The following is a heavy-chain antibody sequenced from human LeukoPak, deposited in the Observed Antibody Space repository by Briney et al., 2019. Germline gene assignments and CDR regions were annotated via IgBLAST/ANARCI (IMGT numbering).Heavy chain of an antibody. D-gene: IGHD1-26*01. CDR1: GGTFSSYA. J-gene: IGHJ4*02. CDR2: IIPIFGTA. CDR3: ASAIVGATLSESEFDY. V-gene: IGHV1-69*01. Sequence: ASVKVSCKASGGTFSSYAISWVRQAPGQGLEWMGGIIPIFGTANYAQKFQGRVTITADESTSTAYMELSSLRSEDTAVYYCASAIVGATLSESEFDYWGQGTLSPSPQ.